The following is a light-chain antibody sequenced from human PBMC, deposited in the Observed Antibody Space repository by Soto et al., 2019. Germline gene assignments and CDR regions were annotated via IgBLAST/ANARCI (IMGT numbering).Light chain of an antibody. CDR1: SSDVGGYNY. CDR3: SSYTSRSSSTYV. J-gene: IGLJ1*01. V-gene: IGLV2-14*01. Sequence: QSALTQPASVSGSPGQSITISCTGTSSDVGGYNYVSWYQQHPGKAPKLMIYDVSNRPSGVSNRFSGSKSGNTASLTISGPQAEDEADYYCSSYTSRSSSTYVFGTGTKLTVL. CDR2: DVS.